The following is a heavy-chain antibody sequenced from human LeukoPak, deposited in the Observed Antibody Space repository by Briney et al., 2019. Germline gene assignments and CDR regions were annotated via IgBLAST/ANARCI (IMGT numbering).Heavy chain of an antibody. V-gene: IGHV4-34*01. D-gene: IGHD5-18*01. CDR3: ARQGYSYGFRPGSFGY. Sequence: SETLSLTCAVYGGSFSGYYWSWIRQPPGKGLEWIGEINHSGSTNYNPSLKSRVTISVDTSKNQFSLKLSSVTAADTAVYYCARQGYSYGFRPGSFGYWGQGTLVTVSS. J-gene: IGHJ4*02. CDR1: GGSFSGYY. CDR2: INHSGST.